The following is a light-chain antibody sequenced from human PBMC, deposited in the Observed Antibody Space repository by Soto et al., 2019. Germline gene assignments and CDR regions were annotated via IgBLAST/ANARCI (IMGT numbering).Light chain of an antibody. Sequence: EIVLTQSPATLSLSPGERATLSCRASQSVSSYLAWYQQKPGQAPRLLIYDASNRATGIPARFSGSGSGTDFTLTVSSLEPEDFAVYYCQQRSNRHTCGQGTKLEIK. V-gene: IGKV3-11*01. J-gene: IGKJ2*01. CDR3: QQRSNRHT. CDR2: DAS. CDR1: QSVSSY.